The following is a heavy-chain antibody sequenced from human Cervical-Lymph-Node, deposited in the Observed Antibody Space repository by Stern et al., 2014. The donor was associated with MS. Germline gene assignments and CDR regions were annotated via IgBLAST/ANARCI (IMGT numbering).Heavy chain of an antibody. CDR1: GYSFTSYW. J-gene: IGHJ4*02. CDR2: IYPGDSDT. Sequence: QLVQSGAEVKKPGESLKISCKGSGYSFTSYWIGWVRQMPGKGLEWIGIIYPGDSDTRYSPSFQGQVTLSADKSISTAFLQGGSPKASDPAMFFRARPPGGYGDPLYYLGQGTLVTLSP. V-gene: IGHV5-51*01. CDR3: ARPPGGYGDPLYY. D-gene: IGHD4-17*01.